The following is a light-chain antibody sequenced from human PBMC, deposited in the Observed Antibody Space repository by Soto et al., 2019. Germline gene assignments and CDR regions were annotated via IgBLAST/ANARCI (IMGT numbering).Light chain of an antibody. V-gene: IGKV1-5*03. CDR1: QSISSW. J-gene: IGKJ1*01. CDR3: HLGWT. Sequence: DIQMTQSPSTLSASVGDRVTITCRASQSISSWLAWYQQKPGKAPKLLIYKASSLESGVPSRFSGSGSGTEFTLPISSLQPDDFAIYYCHLGWTFGQGTKGDIK. CDR2: KAS.